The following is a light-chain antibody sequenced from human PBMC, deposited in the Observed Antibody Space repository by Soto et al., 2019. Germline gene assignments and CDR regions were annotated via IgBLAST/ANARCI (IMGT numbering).Light chain of an antibody. CDR3: QQRSSWPPWT. Sequence: EIVLTQSPATLSLSPGERATLSCRASQSVSNYLAWYQQKPGQAPRLLIYDTSTRATGIPARFSGSGSGTDLTLTVSSLEPEDFAVYYCQQRSSWPPWTFGQGTKVEIK. CDR2: DTS. CDR1: QSVSNY. J-gene: IGKJ1*01. V-gene: IGKV3-11*01.